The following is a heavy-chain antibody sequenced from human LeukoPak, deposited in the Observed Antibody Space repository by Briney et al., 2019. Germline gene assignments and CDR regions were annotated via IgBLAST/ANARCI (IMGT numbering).Heavy chain of an antibody. Sequence: GGSLRLSCAASEFTVNSNYMIWVRQAPGKGLEWLSLIYSGGSTYNADSVKDRFTISRDNSKNTVYLQMNSLRAEDTAVYYCASRTTVTDADGFDIWGQGTMVTVSS. CDR2: IYSGGST. J-gene: IGHJ3*02. D-gene: IGHD4-17*01. CDR1: EFTVNSNY. CDR3: ASRTTVTDADGFDI. V-gene: IGHV3-66*01.